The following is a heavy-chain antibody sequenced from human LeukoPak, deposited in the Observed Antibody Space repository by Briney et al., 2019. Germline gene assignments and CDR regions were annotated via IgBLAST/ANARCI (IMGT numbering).Heavy chain of an antibody. CDR2: FDPEDGET. J-gene: IGHJ5*02. CDR3: ATDTATQKYSSSWVAPFDP. Sequence: ASVKVSCKVSGYTLTELSMHWVRQAPGKGLEWMGGFDPEDGETTYAQKFQGRVTMTEDTSTDTAYMELSSLRSEDTAVYYCATDTATQKYSSSWVAPFDPWGQGTLVTVSS. V-gene: IGHV1-24*01. CDR1: GYTLTELS. D-gene: IGHD6-13*01.